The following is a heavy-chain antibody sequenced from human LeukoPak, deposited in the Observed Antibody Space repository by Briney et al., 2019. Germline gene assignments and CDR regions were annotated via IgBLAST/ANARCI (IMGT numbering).Heavy chain of an antibody. D-gene: IGHD3-22*01. CDR3: ARRGDGDSGYYLGKGDY. J-gene: IGHJ4*02. Sequence: GGSLRLSCAASGFTFSSYWMSWVRQAPGKGLEWVANIKQDGSEKYYVDSVKGRFTISRDNAKNSLYLQMNSLRAEDTAVYYCARRGDGDSGYYLGKGDYWGQGTLVTVSS. V-gene: IGHV3-7*01. CDR1: GFTFSSYW. CDR2: IKQDGSEK.